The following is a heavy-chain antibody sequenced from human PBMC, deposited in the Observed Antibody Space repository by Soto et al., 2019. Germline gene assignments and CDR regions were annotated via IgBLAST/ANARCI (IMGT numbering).Heavy chain of an antibody. CDR2: ISGSGGST. CDR3: ATTFWSGLIVAIDANLHYGMDV. J-gene: IGHJ6*02. V-gene: IGHV3-23*01. CDR1: GFTFSSYA. Sequence: GGSLRLSCAASGFTFSSYAMSWVRQAPGKGLEWVSAISGSGGSTYYADSVKGRFTISRDNSKNTLYLQMNSLRAEDTAVYYCATTFWSGLIVAIDANLHYGMDVWGQGTTVTVSS. D-gene: IGHD3-3*01.